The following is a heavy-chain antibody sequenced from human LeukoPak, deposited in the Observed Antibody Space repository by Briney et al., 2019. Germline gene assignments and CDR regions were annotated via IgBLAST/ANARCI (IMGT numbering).Heavy chain of an antibody. CDR1: GFTFSNYW. CDR2: IKGDGGSA. J-gene: IGHJ4*02. D-gene: IGHD1-26*01. CDR3: ARLMVGQAGVGATHFDF. V-gene: IGHV3-74*03. Sequence: GGSLRLSCAASGFTFSNYWMHWVRQVPGEGLVWVSRIKGDGGSATYADSVKGRFTISRDNSKNTLYLQVNSLGAEDTAMYYCARLMVGQAGVGATHFDFWGQGTLVTVSS.